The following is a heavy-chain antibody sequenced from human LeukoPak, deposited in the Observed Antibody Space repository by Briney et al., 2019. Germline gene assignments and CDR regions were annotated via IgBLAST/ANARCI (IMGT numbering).Heavy chain of an antibody. J-gene: IGHJ3*02. CDR1: GFTFDDYA. CDR2: ISWNSGSI. D-gene: IGHD4-17*01. CDR3: AKDMERSGDYERSIGDDAFDI. V-gene: IGHV3-9*01. Sequence: GRSLRLSCAASGFTFDDYAMHWVRQAPGKGLEWVSGISWNSGSIGYADSVKGRFTISRDNAKNSLYLQMNSLRAEDTALYYCAKDMERSGDYERSIGDDAFDIWGQGTMVTVSS.